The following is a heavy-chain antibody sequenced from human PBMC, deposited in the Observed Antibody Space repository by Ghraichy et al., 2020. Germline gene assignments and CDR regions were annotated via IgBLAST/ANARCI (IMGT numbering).Heavy chain of an antibody. CDR3: ASNWNDLL. CDR1: GFTFSNFA. J-gene: IGHJ4*02. V-gene: IGHV3-23*01. D-gene: IGHD1-1*01. Sequence: GGSLRLSCIASGFTFSNFAVNWVRQVPGKGLRWVSTISGSGDSTYYADSVKGRFTISRDNSKNTLYLQMSSLRADDTAVYYRASNWNDLLWGQGTLVTVSS. CDR2: ISGSGDST.